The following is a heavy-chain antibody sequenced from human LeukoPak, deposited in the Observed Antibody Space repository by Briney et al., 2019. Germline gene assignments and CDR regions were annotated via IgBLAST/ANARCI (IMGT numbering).Heavy chain of an antibody. CDR2: ISAYSGNT. D-gene: IGHD5-12*01. Sequence: GASVKVSCKASGYTFTSYGISWVRQAPGQGLEWMGWISAYSGNTNYAQKLQGRVTMTTDTSTSTAYMELRSLRSDDTAVYYCASSGTLGGYDSAFDIWGQGTMVTVSS. CDR3: ASSGTLGGYDSAFDI. V-gene: IGHV1-18*01. J-gene: IGHJ3*02. CDR1: GYTFTSYG.